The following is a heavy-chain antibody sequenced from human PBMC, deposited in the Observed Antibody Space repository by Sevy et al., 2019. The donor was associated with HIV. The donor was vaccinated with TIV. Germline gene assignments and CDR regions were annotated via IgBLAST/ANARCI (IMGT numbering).Heavy chain of an antibody. CDR1: GLNFDDHG. J-gene: IGHJ4*02. D-gene: IGHD2-21*02. CDR2: INWNGVGT. CDR3: ARERSCGGDCYYFDY. Sequence: GESLKISCAASGLNFDDHGMSWVRQAPGKGLEWVSAINWNGVGTSYADSVKGRFTISRDNAKNSLYVQMNSLRAEDTALYYCARERSCGGDCYYFDYWGQGTLVTVSS. V-gene: IGHV3-20*04.